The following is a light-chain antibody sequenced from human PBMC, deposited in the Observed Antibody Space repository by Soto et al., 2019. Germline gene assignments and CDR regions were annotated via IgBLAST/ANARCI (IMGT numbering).Light chain of an antibody. V-gene: IGKV1-5*03. CDR1: QTISSW. CDR3: QHYNSYSEA. J-gene: IGKJ1*01. Sequence: DIQRTQSPSTLSGSVGDRVTITCRASQTISSWLAWYQQKPGKAPKLLIYKASTLKSGVPSRFSGSGSGTEFTLTISSLQPDDFATYYCQHYNSYSEAFGQATKVDIK. CDR2: KAS.